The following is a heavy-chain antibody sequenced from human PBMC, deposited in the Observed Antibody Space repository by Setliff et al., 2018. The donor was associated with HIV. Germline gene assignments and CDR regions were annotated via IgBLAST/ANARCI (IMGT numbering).Heavy chain of an antibody. Sequence: GGSLRLSCAASGFTFSSSWMSWVRQAPGKGLEWVANINQDGSEKYYVDSVKGRFTISRDNAKKSLYVQMNSLRAEDTAVYYCAREIQNCGANHWYCYMDVWGKGTTVTVSS. CDR2: INQDGSEK. J-gene: IGHJ6*03. V-gene: IGHV3-7*03. CDR1: GFTFSSSW. CDR3: AREIQNCGANHWYCYMDV. D-gene: IGHD4-17*01.